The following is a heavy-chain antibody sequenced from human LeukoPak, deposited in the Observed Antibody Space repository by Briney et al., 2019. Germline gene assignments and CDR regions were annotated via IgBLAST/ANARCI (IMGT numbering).Heavy chain of an antibody. Sequence: GGSLRLSCAASGFTFSSYWMPWVRHAPGKGLVWVSRINSDGSSTIYADSVKGRFTISRDNAKNTLYLQMNSLRAEDTAVYYCARIRFLEWQKNDYWGQGTLVTVSS. D-gene: IGHD3-3*01. J-gene: IGHJ4*02. CDR3: ARIRFLEWQKNDY. CDR2: INSDGSST. V-gene: IGHV3-74*01. CDR1: GFTFSSYW.